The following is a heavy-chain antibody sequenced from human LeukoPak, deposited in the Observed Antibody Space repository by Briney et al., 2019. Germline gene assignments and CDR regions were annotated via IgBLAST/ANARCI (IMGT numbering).Heavy chain of an antibody. Sequence: SGPTLVNPTQTLTLTCTFSGFSLSTSGVGVGWIRQPPGKALEWLALIYWDDDKRYSSSLKSRLTITKDTSKNQVVLTMTNMDPVDTATYYRAHSFYYDSSGYWDYWGQGTLVTVSS. CDR3: AHSFYYDSSGYWDY. CDR1: GFSLSTSGVG. J-gene: IGHJ4*02. D-gene: IGHD3-22*01. CDR2: IYWDDDK. V-gene: IGHV2-5*02.